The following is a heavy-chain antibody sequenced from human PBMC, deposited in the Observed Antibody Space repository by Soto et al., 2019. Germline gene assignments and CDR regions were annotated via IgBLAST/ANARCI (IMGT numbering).Heavy chain of an antibody. Sequence: GGSLRLSCAASGFTFSSYAMSWVRQAPGKGLEWVSAISGSGGSTYYADSVKGRFTISRDNSKNTLYLQMSSLRAEDTAVYYCAKDREPNCNYYYMDVCGKGTTVTVSS. CDR1: GFTFSSYA. CDR2: ISGSGGST. CDR3: AKDREPNCNYYYMDV. V-gene: IGHV3-23*01. D-gene: IGHD7-27*01. J-gene: IGHJ6*03.